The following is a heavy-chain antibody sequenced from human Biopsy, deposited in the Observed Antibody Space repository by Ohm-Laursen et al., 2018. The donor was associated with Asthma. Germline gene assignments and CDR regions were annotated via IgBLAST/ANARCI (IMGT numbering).Heavy chain of an antibody. D-gene: IGHD3-10*01. Sequence: SSVKVSCKTSGYTFNSAGITWVRQAPGQGPEWMGWISVYNGNTKVAKKLQDRVTMITDKSTSTAYRELRSLRSGDTAVYFCARAVDYSHYYGIDVWGQGTTVTVS. CDR3: ARAVDYSHYYGIDV. J-gene: IGHJ6*02. V-gene: IGHV1-18*01. CDR1: GYTFNSAG. CDR2: ISVYNGNT.